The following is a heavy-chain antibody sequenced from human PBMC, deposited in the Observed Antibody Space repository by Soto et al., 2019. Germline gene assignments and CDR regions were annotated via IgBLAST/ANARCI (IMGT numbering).Heavy chain of an antibody. D-gene: IGHD6-6*01. Sequence: GGSLRLSCAASGFTFSDYYMSWIRQAPGKGLEWVSYISSSGSTIYYADSVKGRFTISRDNAKNSLYLQMNSLRAEDTAVYYCARDLYSSSYRWRFDPWGQGTLVTVSS. J-gene: IGHJ5*02. CDR2: ISSSGSTI. V-gene: IGHV3-11*01. CDR3: ARDLYSSSYRWRFDP. CDR1: GFTFSDYY.